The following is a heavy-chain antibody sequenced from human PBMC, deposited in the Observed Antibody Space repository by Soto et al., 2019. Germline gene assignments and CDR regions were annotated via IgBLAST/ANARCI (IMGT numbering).Heavy chain of an antibody. CDR1: GFTFSSYAM. Sequence: GSLRLSCAASGFTFSSYAMSWVRQAPGKGLEWIGDIYHNGRSNYNPSLKSRVTLSIDKSKNQFFLNLTTVTAADTAVYYCARYQGVVPTHAFDPWSQGTLVTVSS. V-gene: IGHV4-4*02. CDR3: ARYQGVVPTHAFDP. J-gene: IGHJ5*02. CDR2: IYHNGRS. D-gene: IGHD2-15*01.